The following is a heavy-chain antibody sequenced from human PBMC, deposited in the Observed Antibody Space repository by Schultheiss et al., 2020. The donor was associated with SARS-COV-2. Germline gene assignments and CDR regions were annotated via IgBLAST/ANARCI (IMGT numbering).Heavy chain of an antibody. CDR3: ARDGGDGRPRLAGMDV. CDR1: VYTFTRYY. J-gene: IGHJ6*02. V-gene: IGHV1-2*02. D-gene: IGHD3-10*01. CDR2: VNPNIGAT. Sequence: ASVKVSCKASVYTFTRYYMHWVRQAPGQGLEWMGWVNPNIGATNYAQKFQGRVTMTRDTSISTVYMELSRLTSDDTALYYCARDGGDGRPRLAGMDVWGQGTTVTVSS.